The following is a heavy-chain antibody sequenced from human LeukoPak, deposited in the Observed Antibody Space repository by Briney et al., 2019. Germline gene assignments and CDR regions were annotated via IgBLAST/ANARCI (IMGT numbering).Heavy chain of an antibody. D-gene: IGHD3-22*01. Sequence: GGSLRLSCAASGFTFTNAWMHWVRQAPGKGLEWVGRVKTKSEGGTIDYAAPVKGRFTISRDDSKNTLYLQMNSLKTEDTAVYYCTTGVTAYYYDSSGYLHTVDYWGQGTLVTVSS. V-gene: IGHV3-15*07. CDR3: TTGVTAYYYDSSGYLHTVDY. J-gene: IGHJ4*02. CDR1: GFTFTNAW. CDR2: VKTKSEGGTI.